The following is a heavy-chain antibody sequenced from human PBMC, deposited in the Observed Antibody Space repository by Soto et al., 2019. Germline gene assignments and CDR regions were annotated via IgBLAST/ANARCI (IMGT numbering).Heavy chain of an antibody. Sequence: QLQLQESGSGLVKPSQTLSLTCAVSGGSISSGGYSWSWIRQPPGKGLEWIGYIYHSGSTYYNPSLKSRVTISVDRSKNQFSLKLSSVTAADTAVYYCARALTTVTPHPNYYYYYGMDVWGQGTTVTVSS. J-gene: IGHJ6*02. D-gene: IGHD4-17*01. CDR2: IYHSGST. CDR3: ARALTTVTPHPNYYYYYGMDV. CDR1: GGSISSGGYS. V-gene: IGHV4-30-2*01.